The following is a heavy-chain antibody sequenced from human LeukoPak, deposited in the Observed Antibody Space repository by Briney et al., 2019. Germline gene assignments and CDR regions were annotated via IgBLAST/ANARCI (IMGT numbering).Heavy chain of an antibody. J-gene: IGHJ4*02. CDR2: ISYDGSNK. CDR1: GFTFSSYA. CDR3: ARDKNDYGIQYYFDY. Sequence: GGSLRLSCAASGFTFSSYAMHWVRQAPGKGLEWVAVISYDGSNKYYADSVKGRFTISRDNSKNTLYLQMNSLRAEDTAVYYCARDKNDYGIQYYFDYWGQGTLVTVSS. D-gene: IGHD4-17*01. V-gene: IGHV3-30-3*01.